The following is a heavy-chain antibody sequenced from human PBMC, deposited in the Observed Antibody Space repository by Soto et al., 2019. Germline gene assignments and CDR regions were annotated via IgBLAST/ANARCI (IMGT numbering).Heavy chain of an antibody. D-gene: IGHD2-2*01. CDR3: ARGDCSSTSCPIYGMDV. CDR2: IWYDGSNK. CDR1: GFTFSSYG. J-gene: IGHJ6*02. V-gene: IGHV3-33*01. Sequence: QVQLVEFGGGVVQPGRSLRLSCAASGFTFSSYGMHWVRQTPGKGLEWVAVIWYDGSNKYYVDSVKGRFTISRDNSKNTQYMQMNSLRAEDTAVYYCARGDCSSTSCPIYGMDVWGQGTTVTVSS.